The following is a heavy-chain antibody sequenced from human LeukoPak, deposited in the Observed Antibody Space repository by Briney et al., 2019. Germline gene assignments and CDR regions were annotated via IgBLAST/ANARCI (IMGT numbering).Heavy chain of an antibody. CDR1: GFTFSSYG. CDR3: AKRLGMGYYGSSGTFDAFDT. J-gene: IGHJ3*02. Sequence: GGSLRLSCAASGFTFSSYGMSWVRQAPGKGLKWVSAISGSGGSTYYADSVKGRFTISRDNSKNTLYLQMNSLKAEDTAVYYCAKRLGMGYYGSSGTFDAFDTWGQGTMVTVSS. CDR2: ISGSGGST. V-gene: IGHV3-23*01. D-gene: IGHD3-22*01.